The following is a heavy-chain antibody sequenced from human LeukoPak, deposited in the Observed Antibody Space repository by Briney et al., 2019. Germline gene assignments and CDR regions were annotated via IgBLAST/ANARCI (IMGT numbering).Heavy chain of an antibody. CDR1: GGSISSYY. CDR2: IYYSGST. Sequence: PSETLSLTCTVSGGSISSYYWSWIRQPPGKGLEWIGYIYYSGSTNYNPSLKSRVTISVDTSKNQFSLKLSSVTAADTAVYYCARYGLNTACMDVWGQGTTVTVSS. V-gene: IGHV4-59*12. J-gene: IGHJ6*02. CDR3: ARYGLNTACMDV. D-gene: IGHD4-17*01.